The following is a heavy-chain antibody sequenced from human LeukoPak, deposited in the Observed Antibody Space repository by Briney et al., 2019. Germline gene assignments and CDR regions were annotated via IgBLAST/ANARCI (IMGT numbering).Heavy chain of an antibody. CDR2: LTSGGVSA. CDR1: GFTLSDYS. J-gene: IGHJ4*02. V-gene: IGHV3-11*04. CDR3: ASSLNTVMVSPYYLGY. Sequence: GGSLRLSRAASGFTLSDYSTTWVRQAPGQGLEWISFLTSGGVSAFYADSVRGRFTVSRDDARNSLSLYMNTLRADDTAVYYCASSLNTVMVSPYYLGYWGPGTLVTVSS. D-gene: IGHD5-18*01.